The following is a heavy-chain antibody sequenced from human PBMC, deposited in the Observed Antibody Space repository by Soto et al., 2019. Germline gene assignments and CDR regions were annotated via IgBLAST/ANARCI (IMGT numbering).Heavy chain of an antibody. CDR3: ARDHVRLAWFDP. Sequence: QVQLVQSGAEVKKPGASVKVSCKASGYTFINYGISWVRQAPGQGLEWMGWINTYNGNTNYAKKFQGIVTITTDTYTSTAYMVLRSLNSDDTAVYHCARDHVRLAWFDPWGQGTLVTVSS. J-gene: IGHJ5*02. CDR1: GYTFINYG. V-gene: IGHV1-18*01. CDR2: INTYNGNT.